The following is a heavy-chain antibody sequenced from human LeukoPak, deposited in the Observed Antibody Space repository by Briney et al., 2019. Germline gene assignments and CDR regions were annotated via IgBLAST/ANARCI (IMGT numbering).Heavy chain of an antibody. J-gene: IGHJ4*02. CDR3: ARGRGSSGPGNY. V-gene: IGHV1-8*03. Sequence: ASVKVSCKASGYTFTSYDINWVRQATGQGLEWMGWMNPNSGNTGYAQKFQGRVTITRNTSISTAYMELSSLRSEDTAVYYCARGRGSSGPGNYWGQGTLVTVSS. CDR2: MNPNSGNT. CDR1: GYTFTSYD. D-gene: IGHD6-13*01.